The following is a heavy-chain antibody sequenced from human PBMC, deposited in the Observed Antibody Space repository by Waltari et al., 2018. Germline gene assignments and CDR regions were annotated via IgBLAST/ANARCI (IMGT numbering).Heavy chain of an antibody. V-gene: IGHV4-39*07. J-gene: IGHJ4*02. CDR2: IDYNGST. CDR3: ARGRRSIAVAGHYFDY. CDR1: GGSISSSSYY. Sequence: QLQLQESGPGLVKPSETLSLTCTVSGGSISSSSYYWGWIRQPPGKGLEWVGGIDYNGSTDYNPSLKGRVTISVDTAKNQFSLKLSSVTAADTAVYYCARGRRSIAVAGHYFDYWGQGTLVTVSS. D-gene: IGHD6-19*01.